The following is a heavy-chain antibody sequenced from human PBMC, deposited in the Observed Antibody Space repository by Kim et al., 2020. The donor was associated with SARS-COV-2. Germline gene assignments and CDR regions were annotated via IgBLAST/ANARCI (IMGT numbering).Heavy chain of an antibody. D-gene: IGHD1-1*01. Sequence: SGPTLVNPTQTLTLTCTFSGFSLSTSGLGVGWIRQPPGKALEWLALIYWDDDKRYSPSLKSRLTITKDTSKNQVVLTVTNMDPVDTATYYCAHRTVWNGGGGFDYWGQGTLVTVSS. J-gene: IGHJ4*02. CDR3: AHRTVWNGGGGFDY. CDR2: IYWDDDK. CDR1: GFSLSTSGLG. V-gene: IGHV2-5*02.